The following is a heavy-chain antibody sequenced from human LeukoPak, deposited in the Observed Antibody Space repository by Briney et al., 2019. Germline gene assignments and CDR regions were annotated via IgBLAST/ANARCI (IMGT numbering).Heavy chain of an antibody. D-gene: IGHD5-12*01. J-gene: IGHJ5*02. Sequence: GGSLRLSCAASGFTFSSYGMSWVRQAPGKGLEWVSAFSGSGGSTYYADSVKGRFTISRDNARNSLYLQMNSLRAEDTAMYYCARDAGNSGYGCDLWGQGTLVTVSS. V-gene: IGHV3-23*01. CDR1: GFTFSSYG. CDR2: FSGSGGST. CDR3: ARDAGNSGYGCDL.